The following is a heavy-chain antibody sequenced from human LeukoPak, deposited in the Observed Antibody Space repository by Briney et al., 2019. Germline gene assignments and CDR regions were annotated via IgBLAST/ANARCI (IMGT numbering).Heavy chain of an antibody. CDR3: ARDPRPIVVVPAAIGGDAFDI. Sequence: PGGSLRLSCAASGFTFSSYGMHWVRQAPGKGLEWVAFIRYDGSNKYYADSVKGRFTISRDNSKNTLYLQMNSLRAEDTAVYYCARDPRPIVVVPAAIGGDAFDIWGQGTMVTVSS. V-gene: IGHV3-30*02. CDR1: GFTFSSYG. CDR2: IRYDGSNK. J-gene: IGHJ3*02. D-gene: IGHD2-2*01.